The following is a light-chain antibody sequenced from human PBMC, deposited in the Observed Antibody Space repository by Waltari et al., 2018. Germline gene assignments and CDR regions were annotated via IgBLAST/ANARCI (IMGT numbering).Light chain of an antibody. J-gene: IGLJ1*01. V-gene: IGLV2-8*01. CDR3: SSYAGSNNGHYV. CDR1: SSDVGGSNY. CDR2: EVS. Sequence: QSALTQPPSASGSPGQSVTIPCTGTSSDVGGSNYVSWSQQHPGKAPKLLIYEVSKRPSGVPDRFSGSKSGNTASLAVSGLQAEDEADYYCSSYAGSNNGHYVFGTGTKVTVL.